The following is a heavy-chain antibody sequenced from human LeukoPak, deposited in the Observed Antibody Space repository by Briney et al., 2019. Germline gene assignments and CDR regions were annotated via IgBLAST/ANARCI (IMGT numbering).Heavy chain of an antibody. CDR1: GGSFSGYN. J-gene: IGHJ4*02. CDR2: INHWGST. V-gene: IGHV4-34*01. Sequence: SETLSLTCAVYGGSFSGYNWNWIRQPPGKGLEWIGEINHWGSTNYNPSLKSRVTISVDTSKNQFSLKLSSVTAADTAVYYCASRKLGNDYWGQGTLVTVSS. CDR3: ASRKLGNDY. D-gene: IGHD7-27*01.